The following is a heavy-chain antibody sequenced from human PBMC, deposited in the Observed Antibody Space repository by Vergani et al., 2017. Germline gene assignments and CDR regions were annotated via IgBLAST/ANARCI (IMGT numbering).Heavy chain of an antibody. CDR3: ARDSSSGGEDGMDV. V-gene: IGHV4-61*02. J-gene: IGHJ6*02. CDR2: IYTSGST. CDR1: GGSISSGSYY. Sequence: QVQLQESGPGLVKPSQTLSLTCTVSGGSISSGSYYWSWIRQPAGKGLEWIGRIYTSGSTNYNPPLKSRVTISVDTSKNQFSLKLSSVTAADTAVYYCARDSSSGGEDGMDVWGQGTTVTVSS. D-gene: IGHD6-13*01.